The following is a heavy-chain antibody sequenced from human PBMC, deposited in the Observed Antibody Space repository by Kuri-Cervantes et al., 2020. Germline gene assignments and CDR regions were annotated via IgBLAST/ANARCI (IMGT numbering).Heavy chain of an antibody. CDR2: MNPNSGNT. CDR3: ARDRRYCSSTSCSAAPYYFDY. D-gene: IGHD2-2*01. V-gene: IGHV1-8*01. J-gene: IGHJ4*02. Sequence: ASVKVSCKASGYTFTSYDINWVRQATGQGLEWMGWMNPNSGNTGYAQKFQGRVTMTRNTSISTAYMELSSLRSEDTAVHYCARDRRYCSSTSCSAAPYYFDYWGQGTLVTVSS. CDR1: GYTFTSYD.